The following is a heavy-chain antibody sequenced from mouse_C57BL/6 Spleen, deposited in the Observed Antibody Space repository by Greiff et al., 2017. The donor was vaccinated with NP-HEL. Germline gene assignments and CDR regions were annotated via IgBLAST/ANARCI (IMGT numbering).Heavy chain of an antibody. V-gene: IGHV5-15*01. CDR2: ISNLAYSI. J-gene: IGHJ1*03. D-gene: IGHD2-3*01. CDR3: ARHDDYRYFDV. Sequence: EVHLVESGGGLVQPGGSLKLSCAASGFTFSDYGMAWVRQAPRKGPESVAFISNLAYSIYYADTVTGRFTISRENAKNTLYLEMSSLRSEDTAMYYCARHDDYRYFDVWGTGTTVTVSS. CDR1: GFTFSDYG.